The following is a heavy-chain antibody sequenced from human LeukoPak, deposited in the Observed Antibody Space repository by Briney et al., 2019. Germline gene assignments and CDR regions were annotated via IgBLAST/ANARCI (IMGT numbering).Heavy chain of an antibody. J-gene: IGHJ5*02. CDR3: ARVQGLRYFDWLLIGPAYNWFDP. Sequence: TSETLSLTCTVSGGSISSYYWSWIRQPPGKGLEWIGYIYYSGSTNYNPSLKSRVTISVDTSKNQFSLKLSSVTAADTAVYYCARVQGLRYFDWLLIGPAYNWFDPWGQGTLVTVSS. V-gene: IGHV4-59*01. CDR1: GGSISSYY. D-gene: IGHD3-9*01. CDR2: IYYSGST.